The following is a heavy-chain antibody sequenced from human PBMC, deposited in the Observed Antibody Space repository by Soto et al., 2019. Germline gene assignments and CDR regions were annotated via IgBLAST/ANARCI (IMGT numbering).Heavy chain of an antibody. V-gene: IGHV3-23*01. CDR2: ISGSGGST. CDR1: GFTFSSYA. J-gene: IGHJ6*02. D-gene: IGHD5-12*01. Sequence: GGSLRLSCAASGFTFSSYAMSWVRQAPGKGLEWVSAISGSGGSTYYADSVKGRFTISRDNSKNTLYLQMNSLRAEDTAVYYCAKANGGRGVVATSPYYYGMDVWGQGTTVTVSS. CDR3: AKANGGRGVVATSPYYYGMDV.